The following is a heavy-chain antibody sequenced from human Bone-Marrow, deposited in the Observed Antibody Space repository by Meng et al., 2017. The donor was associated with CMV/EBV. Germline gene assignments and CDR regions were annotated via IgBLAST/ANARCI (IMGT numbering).Heavy chain of an antibody. Sequence: GESLKISCAASGFTFNTYDMHWVRQAPGKGLEWVAFIRYDGKSEYYAESVKGRFTISRDNAKNSLYLQMNSLRAEDTAVYYCARDREDGYNLEYYGMDVWGQGTTVTVSS. J-gene: IGHJ6*02. CDR3: ARDREDGYNLEYYGMDV. CDR2: IRYDGKSE. V-gene: IGHV3-30*02. D-gene: IGHD5-24*01. CDR1: GFTFNTYD.